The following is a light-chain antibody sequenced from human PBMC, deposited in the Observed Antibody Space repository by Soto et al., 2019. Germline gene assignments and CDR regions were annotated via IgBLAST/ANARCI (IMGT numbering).Light chain of an antibody. Sequence: EIVLTQSPATLSLSPGERATLSCRANQSVTSYLAWYQHKPGQAPRLLIYDASNRATGIPARFSGSGSGTDFTLTISSLEPEDFAVYYCQHRSNWLFGQGTRLEIK. CDR1: QSVTSY. CDR3: QHRSNWL. V-gene: IGKV3-11*01. J-gene: IGKJ5*01. CDR2: DAS.